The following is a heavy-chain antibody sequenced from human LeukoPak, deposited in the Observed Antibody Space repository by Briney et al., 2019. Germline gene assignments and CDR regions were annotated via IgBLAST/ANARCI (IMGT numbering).Heavy chain of an antibody. J-gene: IGHJ5*02. V-gene: IGHV1-69*05. CDR3: ARGNSPDNWGPSFHP. CDR1: AGTFSSYA. Sequence: GSSVKVSCKASAGTFSSYAIRWVRQAPGQGLEWMGGIIPIFGTANYAQKFQGRVTITTDESTSTAYMELSSLRSEDTAVYYCARGNSPDNWGPSFHPWGQGTLVTVSS. CDR2: IIPIFGTA. D-gene: IGHD7-27*01.